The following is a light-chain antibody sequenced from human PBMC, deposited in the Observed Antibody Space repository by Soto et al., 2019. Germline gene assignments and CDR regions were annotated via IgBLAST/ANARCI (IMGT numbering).Light chain of an antibody. Sequence: QSALAQPRSVSGSAGRSVTISCTGTSSDVGGYKYVSWYQQHPGKAPKIMIYDVSERPSGVPDRFSGSKSGNTASLTISGLQAEDEADYYCCSYAGSYTYVFGTGTKVTVL. V-gene: IGLV2-11*01. CDR2: DVS. CDR3: CSYAGSYTYV. J-gene: IGLJ1*01. CDR1: SSDVGGYKY.